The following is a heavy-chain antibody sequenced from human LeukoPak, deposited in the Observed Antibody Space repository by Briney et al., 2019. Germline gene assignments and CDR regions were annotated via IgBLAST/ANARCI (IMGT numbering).Heavy chain of an antibody. V-gene: IGHV3-30*01. CDR2: ISYDGSNK. Sequence: GGSLRLSCAASGFTFSSYAMHWVRQAPGKGLEWVAVISYDGSNKYYADSVKGRFTISRDNSKNTLYLQMNSLRAEDTAVYYCARDPPYGHYYYYYMGVWGKGTTVTVSS. J-gene: IGHJ6*03. CDR1: GFTFSSYA. D-gene: IGHD4-17*01. CDR3: ARDPPYGHYYYYYMGV.